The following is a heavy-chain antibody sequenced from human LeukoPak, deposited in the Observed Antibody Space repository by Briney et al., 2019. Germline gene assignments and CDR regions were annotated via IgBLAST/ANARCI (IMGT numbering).Heavy chain of an antibody. Sequence: HPGGSLRLSCAASGFTVSGNYMSWVRQAPGKGLEWLSVIHRGGNTYYADSVKGRFTISRDSSKNTVFLQMDSLRAEDTAVYYCARDPGYCLGVDYGDYWGQGTLVTVSS. CDR2: IHRGGNT. CDR1: GFTVSGNY. D-gene: IGHD3-16*01. J-gene: IGHJ4*02. CDR3: ARDPGYCLGVDYGDY. V-gene: IGHV3-66*01.